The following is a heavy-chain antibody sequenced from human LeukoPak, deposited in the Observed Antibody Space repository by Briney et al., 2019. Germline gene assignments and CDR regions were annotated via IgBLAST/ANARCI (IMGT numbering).Heavy chain of an antibody. CDR3: AKCSTSAYTTGWCNWIDP. V-gene: IGHV3-23*01. J-gene: IGHJ5*02. CDR2: TVSRGTT. D-gene: IGHD6-19*01. Sequence: GGSLRLSCVASGSTFTSDAMNWVRQAPGKGLEWVSSTVSRGTTQYADSVKGRFTVSRDTSKNTLYLQMNSLRADDTAVYYCAKCSTSAYTTGWCNWIDPWGQGTLVTVSS. CDR1: GSTFTSDA.